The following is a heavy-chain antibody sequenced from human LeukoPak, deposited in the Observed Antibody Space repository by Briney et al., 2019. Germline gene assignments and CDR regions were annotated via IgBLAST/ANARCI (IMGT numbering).Heavy chain of an antibody. V-gene: IGHV4-34*01. J-gene: IGHJ5*02. CDR2: INHSGST. Sequence: SETLSLTCAVYGGSFSGYYWSWIRQPPGKGLEWIGEINHSGSTNYNPSLKSRVTISVDTSKNQFSLKLSSVTAADTAVYYCARFGVLLWFGEWVRSVHPTGNWFDPWGQGTLVTVSS. D-gene: IGHD3-10*01. CDR3: ARFGVLLWFGEWVRSVHPTGNWFDP. CDR1: GGSFSGYY.